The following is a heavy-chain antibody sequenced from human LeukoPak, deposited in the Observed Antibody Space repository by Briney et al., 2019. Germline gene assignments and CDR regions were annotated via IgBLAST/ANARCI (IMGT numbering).Heavy chain of an antibody. CDR2: ISGSGGST. Sequence: PGGSLRLSCAASGFTFSSYAMSWVRQAPGKGLEWVSAISGSGGSTYYADSVKGRFTISRDNSKNTQYLQMNSLRAEDTAVYYCAKDQAWVVPASNWFDPWGQGTLVTVSS. V-gene: IGHV3-23*01. D-gene: IGHD2-2*01. J-gene: IGHJ5*02. CDR1: GFTFSSYA. CDR3: AKDQAWVVPASNWFDP.